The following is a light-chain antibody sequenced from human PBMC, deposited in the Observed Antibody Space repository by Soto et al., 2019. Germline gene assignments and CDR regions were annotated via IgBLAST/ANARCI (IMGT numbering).Light chain of an antibody. Sequence: EIVMTQSPASLCVSPGERATLSCRASQSVSSNLAWYQQKPGQAPRLLIYGASTRATGIPARFSGSGSGTEFTLTISSLQSEDFAVYYCQQYNNWPLTFGGGTMGDIK. J-gene: IGKJ4*01. V-gene: IGKV3-15*01. CDR3: QQYNNWPLT. CDR1: QSVSSN. CDR2: GAS.